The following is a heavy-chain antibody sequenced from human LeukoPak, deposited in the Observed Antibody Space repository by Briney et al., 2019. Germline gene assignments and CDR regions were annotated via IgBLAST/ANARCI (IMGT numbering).Heavy chain of an antibody. J-gene: IGHJ4*02. CDR1: GGSISTYY. CDR2: VYYNGNT. V-gene: IGHV4-59*08. D-gene: IGHD6-19*01. CDR3: ARRVAVTARYYFDF. Sequence: SETLSLTCTVSGGSISTYYWSWIRQPPGEGLEWIGYVYYNGNTNYNPFLKSRVTISVDTSKNQFSLKLNSVTAADTAVYFCARRVAVTARYYFDFWGQGTLVTVSS.